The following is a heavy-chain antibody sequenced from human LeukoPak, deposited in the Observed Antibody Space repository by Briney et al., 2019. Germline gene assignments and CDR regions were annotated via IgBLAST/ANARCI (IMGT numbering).Heavy chain of an antibody. CDR1: GGSISSSSYY. Sequence: PSETLSLTCTVSGGSISSSSYYWGWIRQPPGKGLEWIGSIYYSGSTYYNPPLKSRVTISVDTSTNQFSLKLRSVTAADTAVYYCARGSLGGVIVYFDYWGQGTLVTVSS. V-gene: IGHV4-39*01. CDR3: ARGSLGGVIVYFDY. J-gene: IGHJ4*02. D-gene: IGHD3-16*02. CDR2: IYYSGST.